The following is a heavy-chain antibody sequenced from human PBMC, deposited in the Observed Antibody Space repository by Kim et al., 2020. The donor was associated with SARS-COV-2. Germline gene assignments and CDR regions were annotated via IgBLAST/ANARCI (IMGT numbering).Heavy chain of an antibody. Sequence: GGSLRLSCAASGFTFSSYWMSWVRQAPGKGLEWVANLKQDGSEKYYVDSVKGRFTISRDNAKNSLYLQMNSLRAEDTAVYYCARDRWFGEGGFDYWGQGTLVTVSS. CDR1: GFTFSSYW. CDR3: ARDRWFGEGGFDY. CDR2: LKQDGSEK. V-gene: IGHV3-7*03. J-gene: IGHJ4*02. D-gene: IGHD3-10*01.